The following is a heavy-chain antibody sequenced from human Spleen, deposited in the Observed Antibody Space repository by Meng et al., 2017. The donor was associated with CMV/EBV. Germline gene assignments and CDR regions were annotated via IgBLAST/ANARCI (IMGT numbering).Heavy chain of an antibody. J-gene: IGHJ1*01. Sequence: GGSLRLSCAASGFTCRRYAMRWVRQAPGKGLEWVSVIYSGGSSTYYADSVKGRFTISRDNCKKKLYLQMNSLGAEDTAVYYCARDHCSSTSCYNEYFQHWGQGTLVTVPQ. CDR2: IYSGGSST. CDR1: GFTCRRYA. D-gene: IGHD2-2*01. V-gene: IGHV3-23*03. CDR3: ARDHCSSTSCYNEYFQH.